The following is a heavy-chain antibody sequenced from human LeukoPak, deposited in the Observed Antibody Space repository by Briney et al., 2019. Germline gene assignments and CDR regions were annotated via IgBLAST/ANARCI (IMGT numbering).Heavy chain of an antibody. D-gene: IGHD5-18*01. CDR2: ISYDGSNK. Sequence: GGSLRLSCAASGFTVSSNYMSWARQAPGKGLEWVAVISYDGSNKKYADSVKGRFTISRDNSKNTLYLQMNSLRAEDTAVYYCAKDRIQLWPRYYFDYWGQGTLVTVSS. CDR1: GFTVSSNY. V-gene: IGHV3-30*18. J-gene: IGHJ4*02. CDR3: AKDRIQLWPRYYFDY.